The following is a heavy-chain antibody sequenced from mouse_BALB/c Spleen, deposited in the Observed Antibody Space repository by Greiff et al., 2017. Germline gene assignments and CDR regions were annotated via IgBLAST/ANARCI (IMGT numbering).Heavy chain of an antibody. CDR1: GFTFTDYY. CDR2: IRNKANGYTT. Sequence: EVQVVESGGGLVQPGGSLRLSCATSGFTFTDYYMSWVRQPPGKALEWLGFIRNKANGYTTEYSASVKGRFTISRDNSQSILYLQMNTLRAEDSATYYCARVLIYYGAFDYWGQGTTLTVSS. D-gene: IGHD2-13*01. V-gene: IGHV7-3*02. J-gene: IGHJ2*01. CDR3: ARVLIYYGAFDY.